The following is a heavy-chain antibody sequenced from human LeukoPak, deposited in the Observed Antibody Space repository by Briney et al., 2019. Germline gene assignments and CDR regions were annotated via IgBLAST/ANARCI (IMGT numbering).Heavy chain of an antibody. V-gene: IGHV3-30*04. Sequence: GRSLRLSCAASGFTFSSYAMHWVRQAPGKGLEWVAVISYDGSNKYYADSVKGRFTISRDNSKNTLYLQMNSLRAEDTAVYYCARDVEGIVGATRGHAFDIWGQGTMVTVSS. D-gene: IGHD1-26*01. J-gene: IGHJ3*02. CDR1: GFTFSSYA. CDR3: ARDVEGIVGATRGHAFDI. CDR2: ISYDGSNK.